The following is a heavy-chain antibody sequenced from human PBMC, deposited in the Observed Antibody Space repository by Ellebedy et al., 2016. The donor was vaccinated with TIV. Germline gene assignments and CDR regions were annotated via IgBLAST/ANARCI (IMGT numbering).Heavy chain of an antibody. CDR3: TRGEGVYSSSST. D-gene: IGHD6-6*01. V-gene: IGHV3-49*03. J-gene: IGHJ4*02. Sequence: GESLKISXTASGFTFGDYAMTWFRQAPGKGLDWVGLIRSKRNGGTTEYAASVKGRFIMSRDDSKSIAYLQMNSLKTEDTAVYYCTRGEGVYSSSSTWGQGTLVTVSS. CDR1: GFTFGDYA. CDR2: IRSKRNGGTT.